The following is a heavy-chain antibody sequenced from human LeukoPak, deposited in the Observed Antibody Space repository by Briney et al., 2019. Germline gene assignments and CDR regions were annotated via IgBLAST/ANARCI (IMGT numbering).Heavy chain of an antibody. D-gene: IGHD3-22*01. V-gene: IGHV3-9*01. J-gene: IGHJ6*02. CDR2: ITWNRDNI. CDR3: AKDLSSAITSALVLDV. CDR1: GFTFSSYA. Sequence: PGGSLRLSCAASGFTFSSYAMHWVRQAPGKGLEWVAGITWNRDNIGYGDSVKGRFTISRDNVKNVLYLQMNSLGPEDTALYYCAKDLSSAITSALVLDVWGQGTTVIVS.